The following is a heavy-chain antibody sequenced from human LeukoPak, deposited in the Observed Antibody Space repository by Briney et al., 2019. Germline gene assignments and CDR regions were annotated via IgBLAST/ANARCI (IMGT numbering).Heavy chain of an antibody. CDR1: GYTFASYY. CDR3: ARWTTTYLDY. J-gene: IGHJ4*02. CDR2: INPSGGST. Sequence: ASVKVSCKASGYTFASYYIHWVRQAPGQGLEWMGIINPSGGSTNYAQKFQGRVTMTRDTSTSTVYMELSSLRSEDSAVYYCARWTTTYLDYWGQGTLVTVSS. D-gene: IGHD4-11*01. V-gene: IGHV1-46*01.